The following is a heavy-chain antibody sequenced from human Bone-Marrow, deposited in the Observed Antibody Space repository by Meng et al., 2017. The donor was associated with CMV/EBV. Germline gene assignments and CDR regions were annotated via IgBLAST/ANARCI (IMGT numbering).Heavy chain of an antibody. CDR3: ARGRWFEELLGWFDP. CDR1: GYTFSSYD. CDR2: VNPNSGNT. V-gene: IGHV1-8*01. D-gene: IGHD3-10*01. Sequence: GESLKISCKASGYTFSSYDINWVRQATGQGLEWLGWVNPNSGNTAYAQKFLGRITMTTNTSVTTAYMELSRLRSEDTAVYYCARGRWFEELLGWFDPWGQGTLVTVSS. J-gene: IGHJ5*02.